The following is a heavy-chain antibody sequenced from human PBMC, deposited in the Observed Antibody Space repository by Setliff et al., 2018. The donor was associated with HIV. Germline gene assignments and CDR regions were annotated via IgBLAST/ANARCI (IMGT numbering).Heavy chain of an antibody. CDR2: IFPSDSDI. CDR1: GHTFSTYW. D-gene: IGHD3-16*01. V-gene: IGHV5-51*01. CDR3: ARFVAYKWSYGSNGFDI. Sequence: GESLKISCKGSGHTFSTYWIGWVRQRPGKGLEWMGIIFPSDSDIKYSRSLQDQFTISADKSIATAYLQWRGLKTSDSGVYFCARFVAYKWSYGSNGFDIWGQGTVVTVSS. J-gene: IGHJ3*02.